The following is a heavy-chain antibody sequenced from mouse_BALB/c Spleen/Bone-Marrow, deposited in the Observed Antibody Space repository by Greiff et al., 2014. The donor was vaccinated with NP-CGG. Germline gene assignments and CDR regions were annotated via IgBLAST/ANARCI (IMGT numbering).Heavy chain of an antibody. V-gene: IGHV5-6*01. Sequence: EVQVVESGGDLVKPGGSLKLSCAASGFTFSTYGMPWVRQTPDKRLEWVAAISNGGIYTYYPDTVKGRFTISRDNAKNTLYLQMSSLKSEDTAMYYCVRPYDYGTWFAYWGQGTLVTVSA. CDR1: GFTFSTYG. J-gene: IGHJ3*01. D-gene: IGHD2-4*01. CDR3: VRPYDYGTWFAY. CDR2: ISNGGIYT.